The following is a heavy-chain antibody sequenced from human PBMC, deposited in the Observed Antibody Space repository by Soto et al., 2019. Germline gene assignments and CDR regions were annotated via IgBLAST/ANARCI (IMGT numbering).Heavy chain of an antibody. Sequence: GESLKISCKGSGYSFTSYLLGWVRQMPGKGLEWIGIIYPGESDTRYSPSFQGQVTISADXSIRTAYXQWSSLKASDTAMYYCARADSYGGNYYFDYRCQGTLVNASS. V-gene: IGHV5-51*01. CDR1: GYSFTSYL. CDR3: ARADSYGGNYYFDY. CDR2: IYPGESDT. J-gene: IGHJ4*02. D-gene: IGHD2-21*02.